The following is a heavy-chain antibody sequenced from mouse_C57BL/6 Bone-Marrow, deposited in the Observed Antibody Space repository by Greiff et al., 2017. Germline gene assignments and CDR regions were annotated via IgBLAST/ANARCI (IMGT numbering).Heavy chain of an antibody. CDR2: IYPGNSDT. J-gene: IGHJ3*01. CDR1: GYTFTSYW. V-gene: IGHV1-5*01. CDR3: TYPWFAY. D-gene: IGHD5-5*01. Sequence: EVQLQQSGPVLARPGASVKMSCKTSGYTFTSYWMHWVKQRPGQGLEWIGAIYPGNSDTSYNQKFKGKATLTAVTSASTAYMELSSLTNEDSAVYYCTYPWFAYWGQGTLVTVSA.